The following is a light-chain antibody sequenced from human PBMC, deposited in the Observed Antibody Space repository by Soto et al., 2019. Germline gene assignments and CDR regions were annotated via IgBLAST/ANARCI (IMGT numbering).Light chain of an antibody. J-gene: IGKJ1*01. CDR2: DAS. CDR3: QQYTSYWT. V-gene: IGKV1-5*01. CDR1: QSISTW. Sequence: IQMTQSPSTLTASVGDRVTITCRASQSISTWFAWYQQKPGKAPKLLIYDASSLESGVPSRFSGSGSGTEFTLTISSLQPDDSATYYCQQYTSYWTFGQGTKVDIK.